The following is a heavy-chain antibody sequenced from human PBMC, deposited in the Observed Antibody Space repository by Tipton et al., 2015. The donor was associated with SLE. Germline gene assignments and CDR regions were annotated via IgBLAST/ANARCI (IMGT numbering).Heavy chain of an antibody. CDR1: GFTFSRYA. Sequence: SLRLSCAASGFTFSRYAMNWVRQSPGRGLEWLSGITTTGGSTYYADSVKGRFTISRDNAKNSLYLQMNSLRAEDTAVYYCTRHGDTMVQGVPDWGQGTLVTVSS. D-gene: IGHD3-10*01. V-gene: IGHV3-21*04. CDR3: TRHGDTMVQGVPD. J-gene: IGHJ4*02. CDR2: ITTTGGST.